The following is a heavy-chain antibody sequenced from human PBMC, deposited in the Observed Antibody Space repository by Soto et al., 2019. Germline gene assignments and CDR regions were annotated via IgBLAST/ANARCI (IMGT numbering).Heavy chain of an antibody. J-gene: IGHJ4*02. CDR2: ISGSGGST. CDR1: GFTFSSYA. V-gene: IGHV3-23*01. D-gene: IGHD2-2*01. CDR3: AKDKEYQLLMAIDY. Sequence: EVQLLESGGGLVQPGGSLRLSCAASGFTFSSYAMSWVRQAPGQGLEWVSAISGSGGSTYYADSVKGRFTISRDNSKNTLYLQMNSLRAEDTAVYYCAKDKEYQLLMAIDYWGQGTLVTVSS.